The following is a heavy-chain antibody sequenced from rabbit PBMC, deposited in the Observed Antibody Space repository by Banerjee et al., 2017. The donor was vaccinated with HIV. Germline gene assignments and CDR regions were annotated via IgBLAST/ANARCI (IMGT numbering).Heavy chain of an antibody. J-gene: IGHJ4*01. D-gene: IGHD4-1*01. V-gene: IGHV1S47*01. CDR1: GFDFSSYG. CDR2: IDPVFGST. Sequence: QEQLVESGGGLVQPGGSLTLSCKGSGFDFSSYGVSWVRQAPGKGLEWIGYIDPVFGSTYYASWVNGRFTISSHNAQNTLYLQLNSLTAADTATYFCVRDGYYSSGWGGYYFNLWGQGTLVTVS. CDR3: VRDGYYSSGWGGYYFNL.